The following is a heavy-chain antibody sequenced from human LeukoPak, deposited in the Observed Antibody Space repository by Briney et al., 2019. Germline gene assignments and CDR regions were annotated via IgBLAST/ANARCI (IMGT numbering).Heavy chain of an antibody. CDR2: IIPIFGTA. Sequence: GASVKVSCKASGGTFSSYSISWVRQAPGQGLEWMGGIIPIFGTANYAQKFQGRVTITADESTSTAYMELSSLRSEDTAVYYCAKNLGARYYYYGMDVWGQGTTVTVSS. J-gene: IGHJ6*02. V-gene: IGHV1-69*13. CDR1: GGTFSSYS. CDR3: AKNLGARYYYYGMDV. D-gene: IGHD1-26*01.